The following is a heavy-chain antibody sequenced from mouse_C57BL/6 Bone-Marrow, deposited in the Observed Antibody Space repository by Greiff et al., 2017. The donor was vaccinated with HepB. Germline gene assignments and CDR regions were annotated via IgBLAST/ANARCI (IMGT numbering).Heavy chain of an antibody. Sequence: QVQLKESGAELASPGASVTLSCKASGYTFTDHIMNWVKKRPGQGLEWIGRIYPVSGETNYNQKFMGKATFSVDRSSSTVYMVLNSLTSEDPAVYYCGRRGYYYGSSYDAMDYWGQGTSVTVSS. D-gene: IGHD1-1*01. CDR2: IYPVSGET. CDR3: GRRGYYYGSSYDAMDY. V-gene: IGHV1-11*01. CDR1: GYTFTDHI. J-gene: IGHJ4*01.